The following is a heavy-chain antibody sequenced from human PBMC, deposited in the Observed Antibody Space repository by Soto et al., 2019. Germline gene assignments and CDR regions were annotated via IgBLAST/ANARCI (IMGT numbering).Heavy chain of an antibody. V-gene: IGHV3-74*01. J-gene: IGHJ4*02. CDR3: ARGSGSSGWYMGY. CDR1: GVTFTAYW. D-gene: IGHD6-19*01. CDR2: VHSDGTT. Sequence: GGSLRLACAASGVTFTAYWMHWVRQSPERGLVWVSRVHSDGTTNYADSVKGRFTISRDDAKNTLYLQMNSLRVEDTAVYYCARGSGSSGWYMGYWGQGTPVTVSS.